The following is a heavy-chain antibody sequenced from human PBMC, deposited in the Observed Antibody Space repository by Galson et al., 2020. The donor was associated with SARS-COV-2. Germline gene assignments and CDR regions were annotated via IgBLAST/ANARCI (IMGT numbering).Heavy chain of an antibody. D-gene: IGHD2-15*01. CDR2: IKQDGSEK. CDR3: ARGVCSGGSCYSGVLDY. J-gene: IGHJ4*02. CDR1: GFTFSSYW. Sequence: GESLKISCAASGFTFSSYWMSWVRQAPGKGLEWVANIKQDGSEKYYVDSVKGRFTISRDNAKNSLYLQMNSLRAEDTAVYYCARGVCSGGSCYSGVLDYWGQGTLVTVSS. V-gene: IGHV3-7*03.